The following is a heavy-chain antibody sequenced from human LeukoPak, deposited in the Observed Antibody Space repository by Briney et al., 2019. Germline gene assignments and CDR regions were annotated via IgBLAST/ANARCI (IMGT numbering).Heavy chain of an antibody. CDR3: ATYNYYASSGHLY. J-gene: IGHJ4*02. V-gene: IGHV3-7*01. CDR1: GFSFSSYW. Sequence: GGSLRLSCAASGFSFSSYWMTWVRQAPGKGLEWVANIKPDGSEKKYVDSVKGRFTISRDNAKNSLYLQMDSLSAEDTAVYYCATYNYYASSGHLYWGQGTLVTVSS. D-gene: IGHD3-22*01. CDR2: IKPDGSEK.